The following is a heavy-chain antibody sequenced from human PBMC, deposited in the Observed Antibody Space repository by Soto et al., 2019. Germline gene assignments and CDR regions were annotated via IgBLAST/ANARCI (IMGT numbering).Heavy chain of an antibody. CDR3: ARPIGIAYYDFWSGYRAFDI. V-gene: IGHV1-8*01. CDR1: GYTFTSYD. Sequence: GASVKVSCKASGYTFTSYDINWVRQATGQGLEWMGWMNPNSGNTGYAQKFQGRVTMTRNTYISTAYMELSSLRSEDTAVYYCARPIGIAYYDFWSGYRAFDIWGQGTMVTVSS. D-gene: IGHD3-3*01. CDR2: MNPNSGNT. J-gene: IGHJ3*02.